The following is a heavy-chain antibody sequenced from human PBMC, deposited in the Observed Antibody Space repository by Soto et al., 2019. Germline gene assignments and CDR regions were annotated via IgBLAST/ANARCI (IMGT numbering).Heavy chain of an antibody. CDR1: GGSFSGYY. D-gene: IGHD5-12*01. Sequence: QVQLQQWGAGLLKPSETLSLTCAVYGGSFSGYYWSWIRQPPGKGLEWIGEINHSGSTNYNPSLKSRVTISVDTSKTQFSLKLSSVTAADTAVYYCARGRGYSGYARGWFDPWGQGTLVTVSS. CDR3: ARGRGYSGYARGWFDP. V-gene: IGHV4-34*01. J-gene: IGHJ5*02. CDR2: INHSGST.